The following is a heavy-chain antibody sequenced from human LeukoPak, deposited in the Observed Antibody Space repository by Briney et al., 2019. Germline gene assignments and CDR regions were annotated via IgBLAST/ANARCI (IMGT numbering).Heavy chain of an antibody. V-gene: IGHV3-7*01. CDR3: ARRSPYSSSRIPDY. Sequence: SGGSLRLSCAASGFTFSSYWMSWVRQAPGKGLEWVANIEQDGSEKYYVDSVKGRFTISRDNAKNSLYLQMNSLRAEDTAVYYCARRSPYSSSRIPDYWGQGTLVTVSS. J-gene: IGHJ4*02. CDR2: IEQDGSEK. CDR1: GFTFSSYW. D-gene: IGHD6-6*01.